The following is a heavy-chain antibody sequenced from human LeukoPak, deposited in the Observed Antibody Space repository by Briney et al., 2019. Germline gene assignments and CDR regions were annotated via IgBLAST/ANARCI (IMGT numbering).Heavy chain of an antibody. CDR3: ARGAGGIQLWGAFHL. CDR2: IGGSGGST. V-gene: IGHV3-23*01. CDR1: GFTFSSYA. D-gene: IGHD5-18*01. J-gene: IGHJ3*01. Sequence: GGSLRLSCAASGFTFSSYAMSWVRQAPGKGLEWVSAIGGSGGSTYYADSVKGRFTISRDNSKNTLYLQMNSLRAEDTAVYYCARGAGGIQLWGAFHLWGQGTKVSVSS.